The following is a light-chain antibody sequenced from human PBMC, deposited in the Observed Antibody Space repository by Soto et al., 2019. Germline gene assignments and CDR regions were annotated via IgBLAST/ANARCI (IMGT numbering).Light chain of an antibody. CDR1: RSNIGAGYH. CDR2: SNI. Sequence: QSALTQPPSVSGAPGQRVTISCTGSRSNIGAGYHVHWYQQLPGTAPKLLIYSNINRPSGVPDRFSGSKSGTSASLAITGLQAEDEADYYCQSYDSSLIVVVFGGGTKLTVL. CDR3: QSYDSSLIVVV. J-gene: IGLJ2*01. V-gene: IGLV1-40*01.